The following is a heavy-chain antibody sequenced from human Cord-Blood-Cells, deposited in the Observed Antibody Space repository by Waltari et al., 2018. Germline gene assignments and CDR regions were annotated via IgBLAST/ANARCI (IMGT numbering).Heavy chain of an antibody. V-gene: IGHV3-30-3*01. J-gene: IGHJ4*02. D-gene: IGHD3-16*01. CDR1: GFTFSSSA. Sequence: QVQLVESGGGVVQPGRSLRLSCAASGFTFSSSAMHWVRQAPGKGLGWVAVISYDGSNKYYADSVKGRFTISRDNSKNTLYLQMNSLRAEDTAVYYCARDGVVDYFDYWGQGTLVTVSS. CDR2: ISYDGSNK. CDR3: ARDGVVDYFDY.